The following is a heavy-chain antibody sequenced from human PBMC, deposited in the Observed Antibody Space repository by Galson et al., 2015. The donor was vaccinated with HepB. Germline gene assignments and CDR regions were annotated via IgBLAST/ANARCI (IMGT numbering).Heavy chain of an antibody. D-gene: IGHD2-2*01. CDR3: ARESVVYCSSTSCPRGVYYYYMDV. Sequence: CAISGDSVSSNSAAWNWIRQSPSRGLEWLGRTYYRSKWYNDYAVSVKSRITINPDTSKNQFSLKLSSVTAADTAVYYCARESVVYCSSTSCPRGVYYYYMDVWGKGTTVTVSS. J-gene: IGHJ6*03. CDR2: TYYRSKWYN. CDR1: GDSVSSNSAA. V-gene: IGHV6-1*01.